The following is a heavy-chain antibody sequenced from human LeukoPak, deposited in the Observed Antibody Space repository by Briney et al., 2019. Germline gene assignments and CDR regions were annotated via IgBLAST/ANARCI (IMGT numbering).Heavy chain of an antibody. CDR3: AKDPGYSYGSGNYFDY. J-gene: IGHJ4*02. D-gene: IGHD5-18*01. Sequence: GGSLRLSCAASGFTFDDYAMHWVRQAPGKGLEWVSGISWNSGSIGYADSVKGRFTISRDNAKNSLYLQMNSRRAEDTALYYCAKDPGYSYGSGNYFDYWGQGTLVTVSS. CDR1: GFTFDDYA. CDR2: ISWNSGSI. V-gene: IGHV3-9*01.